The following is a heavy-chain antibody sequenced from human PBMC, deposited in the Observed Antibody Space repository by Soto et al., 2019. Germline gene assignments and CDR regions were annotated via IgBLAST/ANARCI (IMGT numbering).Heavy chain of an antibody. D-gene: IGHD3-10*01. Sequence: GGSLRLSCAASGLTFSSDWMHWFRQAPGKGLVWVSRIDSGGRTTTYADSVKGRFTISRDNAKNTLYLQMNGLRAEDTALYYCARWFTYGNFDYFDYWGQGTQVTVSS. CDR2: IDSGGRTT. J-gene: IGHJ4*02. CDR3: ARWFTYGNFDYFDY. V-gene: IGHV3-74*01. CDR1: GLTFSSDW.